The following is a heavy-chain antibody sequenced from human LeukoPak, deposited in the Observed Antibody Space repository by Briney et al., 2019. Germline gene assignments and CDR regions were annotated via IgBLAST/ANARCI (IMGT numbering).Heavy chain of an antibody. Sequence: GGSLRLSCEGSGFPFATYWMAWVRQAPGKGLEWVASIKHDGREEHYVDSIKGRFTISRDNGKNSVYLQMKNLRVEDTAMYNCSREFHPWGQGTLVIVSS. CDR2: IKHDGREE. V-gene: IGHV3-7*01. J-gene: IGHJ5*02. CDR3: SREFHP. CDR1: GFPFATYW.